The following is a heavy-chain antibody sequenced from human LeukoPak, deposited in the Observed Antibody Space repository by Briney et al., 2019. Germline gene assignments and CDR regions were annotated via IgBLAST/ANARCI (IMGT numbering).Heavy chain of an antibody. CDR3: AREKVGIAVAGTGVYYYYGMDV. D-gene: IGHD6-19*01. J-gene: IGHJ6*02. CDR1: GGSISSYY. Sequence: PSETLSLTCTVSGGSISSYYWSWIRQPPGKGLEWIGYIYYSGSTNYNPSLKSRATISVGTSKNHFSLKLNSVTAADTAVYYCAREKVGIAVAGTGVYYYYGMDVWGQGTTVTVSS. CDR2: IYYSGST. V-gene: IGHV4-59*01.